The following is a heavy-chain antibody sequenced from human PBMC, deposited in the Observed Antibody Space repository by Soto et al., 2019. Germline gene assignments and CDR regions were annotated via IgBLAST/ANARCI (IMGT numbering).Heavy chain of an antibody. D-gene: IGHD4-17*01. CDR1: GYTFTSYY. V-gene: IGHV1-46*01. J-gene: IGHJ4*02. CDR3: ATTMTMPWYFDY. Sequence: QVQLVQSGAEVKKPGASVKVSCTASGYTFTSYYVHWVRQAPGQGLEWMGMVYPSGGTTKYAQKFQGRVAVSADASTSTVYMELHSLRSDDTAVYYCATTMTMPWYFDYWGQGTLVSVSS. CDR2: VYPSGGTT.